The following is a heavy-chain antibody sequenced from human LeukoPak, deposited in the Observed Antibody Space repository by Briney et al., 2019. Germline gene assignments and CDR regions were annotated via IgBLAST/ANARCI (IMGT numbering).Heavy chain of an antibody. Sequence: SVKVSCKASGGTFSSYAISWVRQAPGQGLEWMGRIIPIFGTANYAQKFQGRVTITTDESTSTAYMELSSLRSEDTAVYHCARAGSYGIDAFDIWGQGTMVTVSS. CDR3: ARAGSYGIDAFDI. D-gene: IGHD1-26*01. V-gene: IGHV1-69*05. CDR2: IIPIFGTA. CDR1: GGTFSSYA. J-gene: IGHJ3*02.